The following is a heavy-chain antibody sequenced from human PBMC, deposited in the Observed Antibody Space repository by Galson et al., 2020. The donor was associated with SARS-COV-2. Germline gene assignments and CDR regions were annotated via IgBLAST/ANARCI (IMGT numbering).Heavy chain of an antibody. V-gene: IGHV3-30*18. CDR3: VKDRESWYLPY. J-gene: IGHJ4*02. CDR1: GFTFSSYG. Sequence: GGSLRLSCAASGFTFSSYGMHWVRQAPGKGLEWVAVISYDGSNKYYADSVKGRFTISRDNSKNTLYLQMNSLRAEDTAVYYCVKDRESWYLPYWGQGTLVTVSS. D-gene: IGHD6-13*01. CDR2: ISYDGSNK.